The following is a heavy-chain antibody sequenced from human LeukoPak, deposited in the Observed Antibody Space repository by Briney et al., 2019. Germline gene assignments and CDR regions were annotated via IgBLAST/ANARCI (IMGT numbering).Heavy chain of an antibody. Sequence: SETLSLTCAVYGGSFSGYYWSWIRQPPGKGLEWIGEINHSGSTNYNPSLKSRVTISVDTSKNQFSLKLSSVTAADTAVYYCARFPAIYGPWYYYYGMDVWGQGTTVTVSS. D-gene: IGHD3-10*01. CDR1: GGSFSGYY. CDR3: ARFPAIYGPWYYYYGMDV. V-gene: IGHV4-34*01. CDR2: INHSGST. J-gene: IGHJ6*02.